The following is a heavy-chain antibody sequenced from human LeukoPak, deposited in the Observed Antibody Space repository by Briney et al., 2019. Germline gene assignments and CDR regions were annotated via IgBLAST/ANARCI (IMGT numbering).Heavy chain of an antibody. V-gene: IGHV4-39*01. CDR2: IYYSGNT. Sequence: SETLSLTCTVSGVSISSSNSYWGWIRQPPGKGLEWIGSIYYSGNTYYNASLKSQVSISIDTSKNQFSLRLTSVTAADTAVYYCARHWGYYGSGSYYFDYWGQGTLVTVSS. D-gene: IGHD3-10*01. CDR3: ARHWGYYGSGSYYFDY. CDR1: GVSISSSNSY. J-gene: IGHJ4*02.